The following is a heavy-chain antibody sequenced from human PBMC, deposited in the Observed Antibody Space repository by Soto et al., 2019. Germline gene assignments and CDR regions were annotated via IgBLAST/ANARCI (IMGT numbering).Heavy chain of an antibody. J-gene: IGHJ1*01. CDR3: ASLSSEWTRPLGGYFQH. CDR1: GGSISSYY. D-gene: IGHD1-26*01. CDR2: IYYSGST. Sequence: SETLSLTCTVSGGSISSYYWSWIRQPPGKGLEWIGYIYYSGSTNYNPSLKSRVTISVDTSKNQFSLKLSSVTAADTAVYYCASLSSEWTRPLGGYFQHWGQGTLVTVSS. V-gene: IGHV4-59*08.